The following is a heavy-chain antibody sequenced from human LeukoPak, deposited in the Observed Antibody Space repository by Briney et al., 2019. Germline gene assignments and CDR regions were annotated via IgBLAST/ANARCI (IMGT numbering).Heavy chain of an antibody. Sequence: GGSLRLSCAASGFTFSSYGMHWVRQAPGKGLEWVAVIWYDGSNKYYADSVKGRFTISRDNSKNTLYLQVNSLRAEDTAVYYCARGFYPRDYTLDYWGQGTLVTVSS. CDR2: IWYDGSNK. J-gene: IGHJ4*01. CDR1: GFTFSSYG. D-gene: IGHD4-11*01. CDR3: ARGFYPRDYTLDY. V-gene: IGHV3-33*01.